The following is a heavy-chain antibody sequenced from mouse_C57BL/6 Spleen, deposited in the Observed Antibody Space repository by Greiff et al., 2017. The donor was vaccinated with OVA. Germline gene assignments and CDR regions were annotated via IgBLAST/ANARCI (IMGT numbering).Heavy chain of an antibody. CDR1: GYTFTSYW. D-gene: IGHD4-1*01. CDR3: ARSNPYYYAMDY. V-gene: IGHV1-52*01. J-gene: IGHJ4*01. CDR2: IDPSDSET. Sequence: QVQLQQPGAELVRPGSSVKLSCKASGYTFTSYWMHWVKQRPIQGLEWIGNIDPSDSETHYNQKFKDKATLTVDKSSSTAYMQLSSLTSEDSAVYYCARSNPYYYAMDYWGQGTSVTVSS.